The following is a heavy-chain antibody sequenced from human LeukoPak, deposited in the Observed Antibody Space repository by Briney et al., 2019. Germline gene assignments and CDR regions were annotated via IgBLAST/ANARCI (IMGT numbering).Heavy chain of an antibody. Sequence: GGSLRLSCAASGFTFSSYGMHWVRQAPGKGLEWVAVIWYDGSNKYYADSVKGRFTISRDNSKNTLYLQMNSLRAEDTAVYYCARTSSGWYYFDYWGQGTLVTVSS. V-gene: IGHV3-33*01. CDR1: GFTFSSYG. D-gene: IGHD6-19*01. CDR3: ARTSSGWYYFDY. CDR2: IWYDGSNK. J-gene: IGHJ4*02.